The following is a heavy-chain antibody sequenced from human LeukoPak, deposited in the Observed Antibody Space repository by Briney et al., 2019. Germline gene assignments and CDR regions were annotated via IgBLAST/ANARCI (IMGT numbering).Heavy chain of an antibody. Sequence: PGGSLRLSCAASGFTFSSYAMSWIRQPPGKGLEWIGSIYYSGSTYYNPSLKSRVTISVDTSKNQFSLKLSSVTAADTSVYYCARARVDTAMATESFDYWGQGTLVTVSS. D-gene: IGHD5-18*01. CDR2: IYYSGST. CDR3: ARARVDTAMATESFDY. J-gene: IGHJ4*02. V-gene: IGHV4-39*01. CDR1: GFTFSSYA.